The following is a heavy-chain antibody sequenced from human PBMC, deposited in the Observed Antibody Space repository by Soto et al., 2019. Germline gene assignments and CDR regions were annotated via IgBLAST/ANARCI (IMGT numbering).Heavy chain of an antibody. Sequence: ASVKVSCKASGYTFTSYAMHWVRQAPGQRLEWMGWISAYNGNTNYAQKLPGRVTMTTDTSTSTAYMELRSLRSDDTAVYYCARDGVDTATGYYYGMDVWGQGTTVTVSS. D-gene: IGHD5-18*01. CDR1: GYTFTSYA. CDR3: ARDGVDTATGYYYGMDV. CDR2: ISAYNGNT. J-gene: IGHJ6*02. V-gene: IGHV1-18*04.